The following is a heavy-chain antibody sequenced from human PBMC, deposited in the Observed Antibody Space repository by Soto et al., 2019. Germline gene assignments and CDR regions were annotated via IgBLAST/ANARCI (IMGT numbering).Heavy chain of an antibody. CDR2: IIPIFGTA. V-gene: IGHV1-69*13. J-gene: IGHJ6*02. CDR1: GGTFSSYA. CDR3: SMVTDYYYYGMDV. Sequence: ASVKVSCKASGGTFSSYAISWVRQAPGQGLEWMGGIIPIFGTANYAQKFQGRVTITADESTSTAYMELSSLRSEDTAVYYCSMVTDYYYYGMDVWGQGTTVTVSS. D-gene: IGHD5-18*01.